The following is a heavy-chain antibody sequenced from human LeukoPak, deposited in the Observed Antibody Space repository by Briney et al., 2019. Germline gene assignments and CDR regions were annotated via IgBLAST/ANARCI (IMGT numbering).Heavy chain of an antibody. CDR2: ARNRGNGYTT. CDR3: ARIMKVDYGTYYFDY. CDR1: GFTFSDHY. D-gene: IGHD4/OR15-4a*01. Sequence: GGSLRLSCAASGFTFSDHYIDWVRQAPGKGLEWVGRARNRGNGYTTQYAAPVKGRFTFSRDDSENTVYLQMNSLKTEDTAVYFCARIMKVDYGTYYFDYWGQGTLVTVSS. J-gene: IGHJ4*02. V-gene: IGHV3-72*01.